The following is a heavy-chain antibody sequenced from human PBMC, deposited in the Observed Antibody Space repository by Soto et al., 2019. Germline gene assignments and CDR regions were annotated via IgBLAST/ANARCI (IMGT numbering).Heavy chain of an antibody. J-gene: IGHJ6*02. Sequence: GGSLRLSCAASGFIFDDYAMHWVRQAPGKGLEWVSGITWNSGRIGYADSVKGRFTISRDNAKNSLYLQMNSLNIDDTALYYCAGGRNYYHGMDVWGQGTTVTVSS. D-gene: IGHD3-16*01. V-gene: IGHV3-9*01. CDR2: ITWNSGRI. CDR1: GFIFDDYA. CDR3: AGGRNYYHGMDV.